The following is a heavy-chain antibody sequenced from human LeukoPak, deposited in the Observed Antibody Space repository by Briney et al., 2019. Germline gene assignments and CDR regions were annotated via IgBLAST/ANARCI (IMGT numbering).Heavy chain of an antibody. CDR3: ARDSSGHDHFDY. CDR1: GGSISSGGYY. D-gene: IGHD5-12*01. CDR2: IYYSGST. Sequence: SETLSLTCTVSGGSISSGGYYWSWIRQHPGKGLEWIGYIYYSGSTYYNPSLKSRVTISVDTSKNQFSLKLSSVTAADTAVYYCARDSSGHDHFDYWGQGTLVTVSS. J-gene: IGHJ4*02. V-gene: IGHV4-31*03.